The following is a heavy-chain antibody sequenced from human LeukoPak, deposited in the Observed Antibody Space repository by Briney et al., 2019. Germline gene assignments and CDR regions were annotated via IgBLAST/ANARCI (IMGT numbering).Heavy chain of an antibody. V-gene: IGHV4-4*02. CDR3: AREGESSSPHFDY. J-gene: IGHJ4*02. CDR2: IYHSGST. Sequence: SETLSLTCAVSGGSISSSNWWRWVRQPPGKGLEWIGEIYHSGSTNYNPSLKSRVTISVDKSKHQFSLKLSYVTAADTAVYYCAREGESSSPHFDYWGQGTLVTVS. CDR1: GGSISSSNW. D-gene: IGHD6-6*01.